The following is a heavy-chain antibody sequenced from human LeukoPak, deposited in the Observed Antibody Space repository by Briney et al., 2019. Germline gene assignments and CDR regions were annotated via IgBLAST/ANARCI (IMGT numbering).Heavy chain of an antibody. V-gene: IGHV3-48*03. CDR3: AKGLPWDAFDI. CDR2: ISSSGSTI. CDR1: GFTFSSYE. Sequence: GGSLRLSCAASGFTFSSYEMNWVRQAPGKGLEWVSYISSSGSTIYYADSVKGRFTISRDNAKNSLYLQMNSLRAEDTAVYYCAKGLPWDAFDIWGQGTMVTVSS. J-gene: IGHJ3*02.